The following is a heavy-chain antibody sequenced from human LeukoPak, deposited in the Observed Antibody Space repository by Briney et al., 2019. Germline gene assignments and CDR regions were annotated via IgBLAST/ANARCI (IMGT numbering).Heavy chain of an antibody. Sequence: TSETLSLTCSVSGDSISRSSNYWGWIRQPPGKGLEWIASIDFNGNAEYNPSLKSRVTISVDTSKNQFSLKVTSLTTTDTAVYYCARIPGITMIVASGKGMDVWGQGTTVTVSS. CDR3: ARIPGITMIVASGKGMDV. V-gene: IGHV4-39*01. J-gene: IGHJ6*02. CDR2: IDFNGNA. CDR1: GDSISRSSNY. D-gene: IGHD3-22*01.